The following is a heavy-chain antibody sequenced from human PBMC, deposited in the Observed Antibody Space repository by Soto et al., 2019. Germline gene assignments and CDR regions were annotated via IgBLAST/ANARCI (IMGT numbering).Heavy chain of an antibody. D-gene: IGHD3-3*01. CDR3: ARSSITIFGVVDDAFDI. J-gene: IGHJ3*02. CDR2: MNPNSGNT. Sequence: ASVKVSCKASGYTFTSYYINWVRQATGQGLEWMGWMNPNSGNTGYAQKFQGRVTMTRNTSISTAYMELSSLRSEDTAVYYCARSSITIFGVVDDAFDIWGQGTMVTVSS. V-gene: IGHV1-8*01. CDR1: GYTFTSYY.